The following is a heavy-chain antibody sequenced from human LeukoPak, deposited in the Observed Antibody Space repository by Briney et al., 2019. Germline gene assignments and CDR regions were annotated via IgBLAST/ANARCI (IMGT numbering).Heavy chain of an antibody. V-gene: IGHV3-23*01. CDR2: ISDSGGST. CDR3: AKDRPNGMDV. CDR1: GITLSNYG. Sequence: GGSLRLSCAVSGITLSNYGMSWVRQAPGKGLEWVAGISDSGGSTNYADSVKGRFTISRDNSKNTLYLQMNSLRADDTAVYYCAKDRPNGMDVWGQGTTVTVSS. J-gene: IGHJ6*02.